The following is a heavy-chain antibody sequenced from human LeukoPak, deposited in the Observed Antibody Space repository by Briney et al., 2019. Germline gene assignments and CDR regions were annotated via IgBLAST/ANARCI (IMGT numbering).Heavy chain of an antibody. J-gene: IGHJ4*02. Sequence: SETLSLTCTVSRGAITSGGYSWNWIRQPPGKGLECIGYISDRGPAYYNPSLKSRFTISVDRPKNQFFLTVTSVTAADTAVYYCARGDSNTWYPRGLHFDYWGQGTLVSVSS. D-gene: IGHD6-13*01. V-gene: IGHV4-30-2*01. CDR2: ISDRGPA. CDR1: RGAITSGGYS. CDR3: ARGDSNTWYPRGLHFDY.